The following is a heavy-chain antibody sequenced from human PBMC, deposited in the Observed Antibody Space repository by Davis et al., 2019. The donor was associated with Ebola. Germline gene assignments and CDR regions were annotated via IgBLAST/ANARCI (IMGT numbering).Heavy chain of an antibody. D-gene: IGHD3-22*01. CDR3: TTYYFDNSGYWNY. Sequence: PGESLRLSCAASGFTFRNAWMNWVRQAPGKGLEWVGLIKAKGDGGAADSAPHVKGRFTLSRDDSENMLYLQMSSLNTEDTAIYYCTTYYFDNSGYWNYWGQGTLVTVSS. V-gene: IGHV3-15*07. J-gene: IGHJ4*02. CDR1: GFTFRNAW. CDR2: IKAKGDGGAA.